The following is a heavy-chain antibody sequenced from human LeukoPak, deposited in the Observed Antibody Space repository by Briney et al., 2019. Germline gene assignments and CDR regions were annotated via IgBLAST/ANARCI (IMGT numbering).Heavy chain of an antibody. CDR1: GFTFSDYD. D-gene: IGHD5-12*01. J-gene: IGHJ4*02. V-gene: IGHV3-11*01. CDR3: ARGGWLRKRLFDY. CDR2: ISSSGSTI. Sequence: GGSLRLSCAASGFTFSDYDMSWIRQAPGKGLEWVSYISSSGSTIYYADSVKGRFTIYRDNAQNSLYLKMNSLRAEDTAVYYCARGGWLRKRLFDYWGQGTLVTVSS.